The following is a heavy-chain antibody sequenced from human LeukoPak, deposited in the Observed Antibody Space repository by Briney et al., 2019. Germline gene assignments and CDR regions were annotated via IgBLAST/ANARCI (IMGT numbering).Heavy chain of an antibody. Sequence: PGRSLRLSCAASGFTFSSYGMHWVRQAPGKGLEWVAVISYDGSNKYYADSVKGRFTISRDNSKNTLYLRMNSLRAEDTAVYYCAKDAGYSSGWLSFDYWGQGTLVTVSS. V-gene: IGHV3-30*18. D-gene: IGHD6-19*01. J-gene: IGHJ4*02. CDR1: GFTFSSYG. CDR3: AKDAGYSSGWLSFDY. CDR2: ISYDGSNK.